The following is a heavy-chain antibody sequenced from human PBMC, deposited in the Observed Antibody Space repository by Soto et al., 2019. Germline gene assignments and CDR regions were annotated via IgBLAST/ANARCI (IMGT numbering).Heavy chain of an antibody. V-gene: IGHV4-39*01. Sequence: SETLSLTCTVSGGSISSSSYYWGWIRQPPGKGLEWIGSIYYSGSTYYNPSLKSRVAISVDTSKNQFSLKLSSVTAADTAVYYCASTGDRYYYYGMDVWGQGTTVTVSS. J-gene: IGHJ6*02. CDR3: ASTGDRYYYYGMDV. D-gene: IGHD4-17*01. CDR2: IYYSGST. CDR1: GGSISSSSYY.